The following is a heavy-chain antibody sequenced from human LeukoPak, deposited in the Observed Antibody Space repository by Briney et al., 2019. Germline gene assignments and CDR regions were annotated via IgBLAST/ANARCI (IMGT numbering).Heavy chain of an antibody. J-gene: IGHJ4*02. Sequence: PGGSLRLSCAASGFTFDDYTMHWVRQALGKGLEWVSLISWDGGSTYYADSVKGRFTVSRDNSKNSLYLQMSSLRTEDTALYYCATPFSSGLWGQGTLVTVSS. D-gene: IGHD3-22*01. CDR2: ISWDGGST. V-gene: IGHV3-43*01. CDR3: ATPFSSGL. CDR1: GFTFDDYT.